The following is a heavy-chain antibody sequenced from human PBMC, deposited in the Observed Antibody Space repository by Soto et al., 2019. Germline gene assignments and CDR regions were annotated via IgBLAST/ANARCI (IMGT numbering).Heavy chain of an antibody. CDR2: INHSGST. CDR1: GGSFSGYY. CDR3: ARGRVLLWFGQFPFRCYYYGMDV. Sequence: SETLSLTCAVYGGSFSGYYWSWIRQPPGKGLEWIGEINHSGSTNYNPSLKSRVTISVDTSKNQFSLKLSSVTAADTAVYYCARGRVLLWFGQFPFRCYYYGMDVWGQGTTVTVSS. V-gene: IGHV4-34*01. J-gene: IGHJ6*02. D-gene: IGHD3-10*01.